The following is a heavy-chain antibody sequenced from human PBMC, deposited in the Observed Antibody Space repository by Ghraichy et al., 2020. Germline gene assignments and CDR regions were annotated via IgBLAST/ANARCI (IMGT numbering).Heavy chain of an antibody. Sequence: GGSLRLSCVGSGFTLRNYGMNWVRQSPGKGLEWVSYITSRSSRIFYADSVKGRFTVSRDSAKNSLSLQINSLRDEDTAVYYCARGSMVVRFYYYDGMDVWGQGPTVTVSS. V-gene: IGHV3-48*02. D-gene: IGHD2-15*01. CDR1: GFTLRNYG. J-gene: IGHJ6*02. CDR3: ARGSMVVRFYYYDGMDV. CDR2: ITSRSSRI.